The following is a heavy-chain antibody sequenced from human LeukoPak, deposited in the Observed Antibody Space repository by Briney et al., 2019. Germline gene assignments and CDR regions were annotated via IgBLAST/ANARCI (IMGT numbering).Heavy chain of an antibody. CDR3: ASSGSYYELNY. D-gene: IGHD1-26*01. CDR2: IYYSGST. Sequence: PSETLSLTCTVSGGSISSYYWSWIRQPPGKGLEWIGYIYYSGSTYYNPSLKSRVTISVDTSKNQFSLKLSSVTAADTAVYYCASSGSYYELNYWGQGTLVTVSS. J-gene: IGHJ4*02. CDR1: GGSISSYY. V-gene: IGHV4-59*06.